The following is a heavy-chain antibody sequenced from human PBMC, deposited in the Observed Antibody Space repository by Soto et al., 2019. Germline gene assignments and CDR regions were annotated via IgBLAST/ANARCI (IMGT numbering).Heavy chain of an antibody. CDR3: VRGNPFNYAGFDV. CDR1: GYTFSDFD. J-gene: IGHJ6*02. CDR2: MNAKSGDT. Sequence: GASVKVSCKASGYTFSDFDINWLRQAAGQGPEWMGWMNAKSGDTFSAQRLQGKFNMTWDTSLSTAYMEVGSLTSDDAAIYYCVRGNPFNYAGFDVWGQGTTVTVSS. D-gene: IGHD3-16*01. V-gene: IGHV1-8*01.